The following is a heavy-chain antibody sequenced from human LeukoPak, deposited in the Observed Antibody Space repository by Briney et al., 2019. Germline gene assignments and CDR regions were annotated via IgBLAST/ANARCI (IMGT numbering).Heavy chain of an antibody. CDR1: GFNFNSYG. D-gene: IGHD4-17*01. Sequence: PGGPLRLSCAASGFNFNSYGMHWVRQTPGKGLERGAFIWYDGTKTYYADSVKGRFTISRDTSRNTLYLQMNSLTAEDTAVYYCATDIFPSVTTWYFDHWGEGTVVTVSS. V-gene: IGHV3-30*02. CDR2: IWYDGTKT. CDR3: ATDIFPSVTTWYFDH. J-gene: IGHJ4*02.